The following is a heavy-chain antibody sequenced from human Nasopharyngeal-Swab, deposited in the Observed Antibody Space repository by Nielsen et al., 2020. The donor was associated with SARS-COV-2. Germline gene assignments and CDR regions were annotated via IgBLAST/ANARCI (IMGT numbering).Heavy chain of an antibody. CDR1: GGSIRSGSYY. V-gene: IGHV4-39*01. J-gene: IGHJ4*02. Sequence: SETLSLTCTVSGGSIRSGSYYWGWIRQPPGKGLEWIGSVYDSGITYYNPSLKSRVTISVDTSKNQFFLNLSSVTTADTAMFYCARHAYSTSWYVVRLFDSWGQGALVTVSS. CDR2: VYDSGIT. D-gene: IGHD6-13*01. CDR3: ARHAYSTSWYVVRLFDS.